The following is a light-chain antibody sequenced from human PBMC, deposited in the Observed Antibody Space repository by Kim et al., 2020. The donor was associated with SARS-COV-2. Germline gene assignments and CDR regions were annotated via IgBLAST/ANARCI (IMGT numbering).Light chain of an antibody. J-gene: IGLJ2*01. CDR3: QAWDSSTVV. Sequence: SPGQTASITCSGEKLGDKYACWYQQKPGQSPVLVIYQDSKPPSGIPERFSGSNSGNTATLTISGTQAMDEADYYCQAWDSSTVVFGGGTQLTVL. CDR2: QDS. V-gene: IGLV3-1*01. CDR1: KLGDKY.